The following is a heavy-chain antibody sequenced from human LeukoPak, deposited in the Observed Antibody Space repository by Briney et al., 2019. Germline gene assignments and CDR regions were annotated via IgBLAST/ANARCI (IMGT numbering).Heavy chain of an antibody. Sequence: ASVKVSCTASGYTFTDNHMYWIRQAPGQGPEWMGWINPNSGGTNYAQRFQGRITMTRDTSISTAYMELSRLTSDDTAIYFCARELGRNAFDIWGQGTMVTVSP. D-gene: IGHD7-27*01. V-gene: IGHV1-2*02. CDR1: GYTFTDNH. CDR2: INPNSGGT. J-gene: IGHJ3*02. CDR3: ARELGRNAFDI.